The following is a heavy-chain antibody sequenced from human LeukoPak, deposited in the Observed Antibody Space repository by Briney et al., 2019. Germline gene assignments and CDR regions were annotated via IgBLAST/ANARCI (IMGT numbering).Heavy chain of an antibody. CDR2: ISAYNGNT. V-gene: IGHV1-18*01. J-gene: IGHJ5*02. D-gene: IGHD3-10*01. CDR3: ARDGDTMVRGGPYNWFDP. CDR1: GYTFTSYG. Sequence: ASVKVSCKASGYTFTSYGISWVRQAPGQGLEWMGWISAYNGNTNYAQKLKGRVTMTTDTSTSTAYMELRSLRSDDTAVYYCARDGDTMVRGGPYNWFDPWGQGTLVTVSS.